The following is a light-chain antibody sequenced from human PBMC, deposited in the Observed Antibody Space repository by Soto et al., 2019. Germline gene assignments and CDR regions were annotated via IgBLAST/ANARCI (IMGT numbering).Light chain of an antibody. CDR3: QQYDKWPGT. V-gene: IGKV3-15*01. CDR2: DSS. Sequence: DIVMTQSPATLSVSPGERATLSCLASQDIDNNLAWYQQKPGQSPTLLIYDSSTRASGLPPRFSGSGSGAAFNLTIISLQSEDFAVYYCQQYDKWPGTFGQGTLVDTK. CDR1: QDIDNN. J-gene: IGKJ1*01.